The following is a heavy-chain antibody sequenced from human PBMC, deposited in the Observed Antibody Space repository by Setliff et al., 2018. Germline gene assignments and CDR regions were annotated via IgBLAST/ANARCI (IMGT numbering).Heavy chain of an antibody. CDR2: IWDDGGNK. CDR3: ARTCSGSGCYAGLES. Sequence: PGESLRLSCAASGFTFSTYRMHWVRRAPGKGLEWVAVIWDDGGNKYHADSVKGRFTISRDNSKNTLYLQMNSLRPEDTAVYYCARTCSGSGCYAGLESWGQGTPVTVSS. J-gene: IGHJ4*02. D-gene: IGHD2-15*01. V-gene: IGHV3-33*08. CDR1: GFTFSTYR.